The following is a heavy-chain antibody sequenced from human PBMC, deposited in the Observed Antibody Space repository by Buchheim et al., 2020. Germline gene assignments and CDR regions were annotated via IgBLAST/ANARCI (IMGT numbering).Heavy chain of an antibody. Sequence: QVQLVQSGAEVKKPGSSVKVSCKASGGTFSSYAISWVRQAPGQGLEWMGRIIPILVIANYAQKFQGRVTITADKSTSTAYMEMSSMRSEDTAVYYCARGTYDILTDTYYYYGMDVWGQGTT. CDR1: GGTFSSYA. CDR2: IIPILVIA. D-gene: IGHD3-9*01. V-gene: IGHV1-69*04. CDR3: ARGTYDILTDTYYYYGMDV. J-gene: IGHJ6*02.